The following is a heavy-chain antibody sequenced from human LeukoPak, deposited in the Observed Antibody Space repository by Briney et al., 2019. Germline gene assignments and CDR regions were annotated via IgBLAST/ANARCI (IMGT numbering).Heavy chain of an antibody. D-gene: IGHD2/OR15-2a*01. V-gene: IGHV3-30-3*01. J-gene: IGHJ4*02. CDR3: ASLTLPDY. CDR2: ISYDGSNK. CDR1: GFTFSSYA. Sequence: PGGSLRLSCAASGFTFSSYAMHWVRQAPGKGLEWVAVISYDGSNKYYADSVKGRFTISRDNSKNTPYLQMNSLRAEDTAVYYCASLTLPDYWGQGTLVTVSS.